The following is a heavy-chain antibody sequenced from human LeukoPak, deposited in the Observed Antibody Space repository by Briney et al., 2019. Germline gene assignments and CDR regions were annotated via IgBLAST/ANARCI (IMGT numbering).Heavy chain of an antibody. Sequence: PGGSLRLSCAASGFTFSSYEMNWVRQAPGKGLEWVANIKQDGSEKYYVDSVKGRFTISRDNARNSVYLQMNSLRAEDTAVYYCATRAAAGGEYYFDYWGQGTLVTVSS. V-gene: IGHV3-7*01. CDR3: ATRAAAGGEYYFDY. CDR2: IKQDGSEK. D-gene: IGHD6-13*01. J-gene: IGHJ4*02. CDR1: GFTFSSYE.